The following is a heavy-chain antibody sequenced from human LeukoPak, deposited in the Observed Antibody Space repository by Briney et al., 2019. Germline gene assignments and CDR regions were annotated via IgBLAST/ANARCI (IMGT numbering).Heavy chain of an antibody. J-gene: IGHJ4*02. Sequence: PSETLSLTCTVSGGSISSSSYYWGWIRQPPGKGLEWIGTIFYSGSPYYNPSLKSRVTISVDTSRNQFSLKLGSVTAADTAVYYCAREGDGYTYDYWGQGTLVTVSS. CDR1: GGSISSSSYY. CDR2: IFYSGSP. CDR3: AREGDGYTYDY. V-gene: IGHV4-39*07. D-gene: IGHD5-24*01.